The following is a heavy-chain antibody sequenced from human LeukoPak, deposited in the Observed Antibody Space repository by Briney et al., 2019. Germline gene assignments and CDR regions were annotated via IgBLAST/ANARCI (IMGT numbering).Heavy chain of an antibody. CDR3: AKRRGSYPFYFDY. CDR2: ISDSGGTT. D-gene: IGHD1-26*01. Sequence: GGSLRLSCAASGFTFNNYAMNWVRQAPGKGLEWVSGISDSGGTTDYADSVKGRFTISRDNSKNTLYLQMNSLRAEDTAVYYCAKRRGSYPFYFDYWGQGTLVTVSS. V-gene: IGHV3-23*01. J-gene: IGHJ4*02. CDR1: GFTFNNYA.